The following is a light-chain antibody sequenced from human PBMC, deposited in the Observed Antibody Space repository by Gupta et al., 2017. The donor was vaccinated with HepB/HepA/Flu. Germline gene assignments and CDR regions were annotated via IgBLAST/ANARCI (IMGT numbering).Light chain of an antibody. CDR2: WAS. V-gene: IGKV4-1*01. Sequence: DIVMTQSPDSLAVSLGERATINCKPSQSLLYSSNNKNYLAWYQQKPGQPPKLIIYWASTRESGVPDRFSGSGSGTAFTLTISSLQAEDVAVYYCQQYYTTPTFGGGTXVEIK. J-gene: IGKJ4*01. CDR3: QQYYTTPT. CDR1: QSLLYSSNNKNY.